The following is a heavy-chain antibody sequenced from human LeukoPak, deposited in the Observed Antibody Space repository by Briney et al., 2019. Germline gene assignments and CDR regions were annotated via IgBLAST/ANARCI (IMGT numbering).Heavy chain of an antibody. Sequence: SVKVSCKVSGYTLTELSMHWVRQAPGKGLEWMGGFDPEDGETIYAQKFQGRVTMTEDTSTDTAYMELSSLRSEDTAVYYCATFPRYSYGYQSFDYWGQGTLVTVSS. CDR1: GYTLTELS. J-gene: IGHJ4*02. CDR2: FDPEDGET. V-gene: IGHV1-24*01. D-gene: IGHD5-18*01. CDR3: ATFPRYSYGYQSFDY.